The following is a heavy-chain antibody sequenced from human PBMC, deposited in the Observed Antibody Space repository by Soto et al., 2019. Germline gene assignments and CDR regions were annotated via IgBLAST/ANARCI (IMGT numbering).Heavy chain of an antibody. CDR1: GGTFSTYT. CDR2: IIPILGIP. V-gene: IGHV1-69*02. CDR3: ARLRDSDGMDV. J-gene: IGHJ6*02. Sequence: QVQLVQSGAEVKTPGSSVKVSCKASGGTFSTYTITWVRQAPGQGLEWMGRIIPILGIPNYAQKLQGRVTITADKSTSTGYMELSSLRSDDTAVYYCARLRDSDGMDVWGQGTTVTVSS. D-gene: IGHD1-26*01.